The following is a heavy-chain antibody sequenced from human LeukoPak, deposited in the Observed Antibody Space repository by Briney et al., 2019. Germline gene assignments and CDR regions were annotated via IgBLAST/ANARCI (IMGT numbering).Heavy chain of an antibody. CDR2: ITSAGST. Sequence: GGSLRLSCAASGFTVSRNYVSWARLAPGKGLEWVSIITSAGSTHYATSVKGRFTISRDNSKNTVYLQMNSLRAEDTAVYYCATRGLSGYYYGMDVWGQGTTVTVSS. V-gene: IGHV3-66*01. J-gene: IGHJ6*02. CDR3: ATRGLSGYYYGMDV. CDR1: GFTVSRNY. D-gene: IGHD3/OR15-3a*01.